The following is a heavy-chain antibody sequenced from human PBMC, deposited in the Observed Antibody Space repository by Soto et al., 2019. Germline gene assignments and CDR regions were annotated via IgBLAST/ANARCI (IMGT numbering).Heavy chain of an antibody. CDR3: ARDNCTKGVCLTWFGP. D-gene: IGHD2-8*01. CDR2: ISSSSRYM. Sequence: PGGSLRLSCAASGFPYSNYNMNWVRKDPGKGLEWVSSISSSSRYMYYADSVRGRVTTSRDNATNSLYLQMNSMRAEDTAGYYCARDNCTKGVCLTWFGPWGQGTLGTVTT. CDR1: GFPYSNYN. J-gene: IGHJ5*02. V-gene: IGHV3-21*01.